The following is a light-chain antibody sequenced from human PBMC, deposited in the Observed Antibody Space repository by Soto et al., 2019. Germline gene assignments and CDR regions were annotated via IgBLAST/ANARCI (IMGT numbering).Light chain of an antibody. CDR2: KAS. CDR3: QQYDIWPPYT. V-gene: IGKV1-5*03. CDR1: QTISSW. J-gene: IGKJ2*01. Sequence: DIQMTQSPSTLSGSVGDRVTITCRASQTISSWLAWYQQKPGKAPKLLIYKASTLKSGVPSRFSGSGSGTEFTLTISSLQPDDFAIYYCQQYDIWPPYTFGQGTKVDI.